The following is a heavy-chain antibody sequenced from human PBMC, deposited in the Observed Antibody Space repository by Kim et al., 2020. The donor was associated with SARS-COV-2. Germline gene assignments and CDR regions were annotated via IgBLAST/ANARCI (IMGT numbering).Heavy chain of an antibody. J-gene: IGHJ3*02. CDR1: GFIFNSY. CDR2: ISSDSSYT. D-gene: IGHD4-17*01. V-gene: IGHV3-11*03. Sequence: GGSLRLSCAASGFIFNSYMSWIRQAPGKGLEWVSYISSDSSYTNYPDSVNGRFTISRDNAKNSLYLQMNSLRVEDTALYYCARVNTALNDAFDIWGPGTMVTVSS. CDR3: ARVNTALNDAFDI.